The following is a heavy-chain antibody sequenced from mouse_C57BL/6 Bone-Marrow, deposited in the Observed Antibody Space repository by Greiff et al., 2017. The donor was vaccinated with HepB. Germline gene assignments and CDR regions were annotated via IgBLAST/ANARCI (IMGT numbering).Heavy chain of an antibody. D-gene: IGHD1-1*01. CDR2: IDPSDSYT. J-gene: IGHJ2*01. Sequence: VQLQQPGAELVMPGASVKLSCKASGYTFTSYWMHWVKQRPGQGLEWIGEIDPSDSYTNYNQKFKGKSTLTVDKSSSTAYMQLSSLTSEDSAVYYWARGGTTKYFDYWGQGTTLTVSS. V-gene: IGHV1-69*01. CDR1: GYTFTSYW. CDR3: ARGGTTKYFDY.